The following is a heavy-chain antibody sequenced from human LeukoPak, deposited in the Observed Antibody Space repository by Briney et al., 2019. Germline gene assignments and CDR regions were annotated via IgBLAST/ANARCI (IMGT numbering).Heavy chain of an antibody. CDR3: ARECGLRYFDWSLLDYGMDV. D-gene: IGHD3-9*01. J-gene: IGHJ6*02. Sequence: GGSLRLSCAASGFTFSSYSMNWVRQAPGKGLEWVSSISSSSSSYIYYADSVKGRFTISRDNAKNSLYLQMNSLRAEDTAVYYCARECGLRYFDWSLLDYGMDVWGQGTTVTVSS. V-gene: IGHV3-21*01. CDR1: GFTFSSYS. CDR2: ISSSSSSYI.